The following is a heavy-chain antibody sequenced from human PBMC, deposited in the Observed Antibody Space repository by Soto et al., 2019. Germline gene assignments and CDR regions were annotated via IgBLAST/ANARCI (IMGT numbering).Heavy chain of an antibody. CDR1: GASVSSPTYY. CDR3: ANARGSNLSNSYALEV. J-gene: IGHJ6*02. D-gene: IGHD3-16*01. CDR2: IYYSGST. V-gene: IGHV4-61*01. Sequence: SETLSLTCTVSGASVSSPTYYWNWIRQPPGKPLEWIGYIYYSGSTNYNPSLKSRVTISLDTSNDQFSLKLSSVTAAYTAVYYCANARGSNLSNSYALEVWGQATTVTVCS.